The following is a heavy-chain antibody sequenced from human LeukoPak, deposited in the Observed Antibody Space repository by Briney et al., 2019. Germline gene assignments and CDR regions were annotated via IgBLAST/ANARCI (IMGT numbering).Heavy chain of an antibody. V-gene: IGHV3-23*01. J-gene: IGHJ5*02. CDR1: GFTFSSYA. CDR3: AKGKAGGLVDLFDP. D-gene: IGHD3/OR15-3a*01. Sequence: PGGSLRLSCAASGFTFSSYAMMWVRRAPGKGLEWVSTIVASYEGTFYANSVKGRFTISRDNSKSTLSLQMNSLRAEDTAVYYCAKGKAGGLVDLFDPWGQGTLVTVSS. CDR2: IVASYEGT.